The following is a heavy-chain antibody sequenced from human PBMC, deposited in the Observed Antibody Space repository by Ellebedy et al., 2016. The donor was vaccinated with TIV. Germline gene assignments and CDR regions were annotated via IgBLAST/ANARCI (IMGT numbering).Heavy chain of an antibody. V-gene: IGHV4-31*01. CDR3: ARGAYDILTGYPLNDAFDI. Sequence: LRLSCTVSGGSISTAGHFWSWIRQHPGKGLEWIGYMFYSGSSSYNPSLKGLVAISVDTSKNQFSLKLSSVTAADTAVYYCARGAYDILTGYPLNDAFDIWGQGTMVTVSS. CDR2: MFYSGSS. J-gene: IGHJ3*02. D-gene: IGHD3-9*01. CDR1: GGSISTAGHF.